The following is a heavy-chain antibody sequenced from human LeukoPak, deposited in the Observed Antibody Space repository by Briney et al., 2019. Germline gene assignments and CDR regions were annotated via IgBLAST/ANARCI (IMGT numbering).Heavy chain of an antibody. V-gene: IGHV3-23*01. CDR3: AKAVYPIIDY. J-gene: IGHJ4*02. CDR2: ISGSGGST. CDR1: GFTFSSYA. D-gene: IGHD5/OR15-5a*01. Sequence: PGGSLRLSCAASGFTFSSYAMSRVRQAPGKELEWVSAISGSGGSTYYADSVKGRFTISRDNSKNTLYLQMNSLRAEDTAVYYCAKAVYPIIDYWGQGTLVTVSS.